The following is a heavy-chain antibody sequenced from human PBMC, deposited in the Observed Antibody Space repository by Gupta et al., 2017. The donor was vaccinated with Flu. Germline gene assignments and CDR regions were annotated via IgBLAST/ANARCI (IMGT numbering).Heavy chain of an antibody. J-gene: IGHJ3*02. D-gene: IGHD6-19*01. Sequence: GVSWIRQPPGKALEWLAHISSNDETSYRTSLMNRLTISKDTSKSQVVRTMTNLDHVDTDTYYCARSRGSGGELGSFEAFDIWGQGTLVTVSS. CDR2: ISSNDET. V-gene: IGHV2-26*02. CDR1: G. CDR3: ARSRGSGGELGSFEAFDI.